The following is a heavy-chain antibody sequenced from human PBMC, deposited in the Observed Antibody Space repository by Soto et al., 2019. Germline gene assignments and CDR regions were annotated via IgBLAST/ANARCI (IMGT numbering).Heavy chain of an antibody. J-gene: IGHJ4*02. CDR1: GFNFKKFA. Sequence: EVQLLESGGGVVQPGGSLRLSCVASGFNFKKFAMAWVRQAPGEGLEWVSGISCCGGSTSYADSVKGRFSIARDDFKKTPSLQKDRLRVEETAQNYCAKADGGQWVVTPLDHLGQGTLVTVS. D-gene: IGHD6-19*01. CDR2: ISCCGGST. CDR3: AKADGGQWVVTPLDH. V-gene: IGHV3-23*01.